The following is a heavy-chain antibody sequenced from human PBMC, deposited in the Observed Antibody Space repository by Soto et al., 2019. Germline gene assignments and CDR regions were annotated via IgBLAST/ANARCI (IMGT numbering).Heavy chain of an antibody. D-gene: IGHD1-26*01. CDR3: ARVSLGATTITDYYYYGMDV. Sequence: EVQLLESGGGLVQPGGSLRLSCAASGFTFSSYAMSWVRQAPGKGLEWVSGISGSGGGTYYADSVKGRFTISRDNSKSTLYLQINSLRAEDTAVYYCARVSLGATTITDYYYYGMDVWGQGTTVTVSS. J-gene: IGHJ6*02. V-gene: IGHV3-23*01. CDR2: ISGSGGGT. CDR1: GFTFSSYA.